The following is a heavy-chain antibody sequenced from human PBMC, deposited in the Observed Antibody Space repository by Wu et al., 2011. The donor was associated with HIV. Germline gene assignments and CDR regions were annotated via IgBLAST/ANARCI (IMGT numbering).Heavy chain of an antibody. D-gene: IGHD2-21*01. Sequence: QVQLVQSGAEVKKPGASVKVSCKASGYTFTGYYMHWVRQAPGQGLEWMGWINPDSGGTNYAQKFQGRVTMTRDTSISTAHMEVSRLRFDDTAVYYCARRFLADALHNWFDPWGQGTLVTVSS. CDR2: INPDSGGT. CDR3: ARRFLADALHNWFDP. V-gene: IGHV1-2*02. CDR1: GYTFTGYY. J-gene: IGHJ5*02.